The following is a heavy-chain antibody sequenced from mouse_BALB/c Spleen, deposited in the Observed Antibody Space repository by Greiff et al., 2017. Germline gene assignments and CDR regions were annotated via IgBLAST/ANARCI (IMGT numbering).Heavy chain of an antibody. CDR1: GYSITSDYA. CDR3: ARRRDYDYDFYAMDY. J-gene: IGHJ4*01. D-gene: IGHD2-4*01. V-gene: IGHV3-2*02. CDR2: ISYSGST. Sequence: EVQLQESGPGLVKPSQSLSLTCTVTGYSITSDYAWNWIRQFPGNKLEWMGYISYSGSTSYNPSLKSRISITRDTSKNQFFLQLNSVTTEDTATYYCARRRDYDYDFYAMDYWGQGTSVTVSS.